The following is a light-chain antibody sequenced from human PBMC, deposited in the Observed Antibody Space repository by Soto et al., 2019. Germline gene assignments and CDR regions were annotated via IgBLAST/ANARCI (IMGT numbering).Light chain of an antibody. Sequence: EIMMTQSPATLSLSPGERATLSCRASQSVSSNLAWYQQKPGQAPRLLFYGASTRATGIPARFSGSGSGTELTLTISSLQSEDFAVYYCQQYNNWPSLTFGGGTKVDIK. CDR2: GAS. J-gene: IGKJ4*01. CDR1: QSVSSN. V-gene: IGKV3-15*01. CDR3: QQYNNWPSLT.